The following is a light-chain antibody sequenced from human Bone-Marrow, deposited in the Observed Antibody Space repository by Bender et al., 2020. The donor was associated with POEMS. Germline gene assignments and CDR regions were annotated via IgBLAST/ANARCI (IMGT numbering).Light chain of an antibody. CDR1: NIGSQS. J-gene: IGLJ1*01. CDR2: NDG. Sequence: SYELTQPPSVSVAPGQTATITCGGINIGSQSVNWYHQSSGQAPVLVVYNDGDRPSGIPERFSGSKSGNTATLSITRVEAGDEADYYCQVWDTISDHYVFGTGTKVTVL. V-gene: IGLV3-21*02. CDR3: QVWDTISDHYV.